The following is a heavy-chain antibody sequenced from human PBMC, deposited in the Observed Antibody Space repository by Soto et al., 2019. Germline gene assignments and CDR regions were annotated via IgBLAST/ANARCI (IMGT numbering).Heavy chain of an antibody. D-gene: IGHD1-1*01. V-gene: IGHV4-31*03. CDR1: GGSISRSNYY. CDR2: IHFSGSS. CDR3: ARDLRNPGAYGMDV. Sequence: SETLSLTCSFSGGSISRSNYYWIWIRQHRGNGLEWLGHIHFSGSSYYNPSIRIRVTISVDRYKNQFSLKLSYVNAADTAVYYCARDLRNPGAYGMDVWGQGATVTVSS. J-gene: IGHJ6*02.